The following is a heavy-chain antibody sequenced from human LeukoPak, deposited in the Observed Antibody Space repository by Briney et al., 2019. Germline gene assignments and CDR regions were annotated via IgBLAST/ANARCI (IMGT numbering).Heavy chain of an antibody. J-gene: IGHJ4*02. CDR2: IIPIFGTA. CDR1: GYTFTSYG. CDR3: ARSGSYFDY. Sequence: GASVKVSCKASGYTFTSYGISWVRQAPGQGLEWMGGIIPIFGTANYAQKFQGRVTITADESTSTAYMELSSLRSEDTAVYYCARSGSYFDYWGQGTLVTVSS. D-gene: IGHD1-26*01. V-gene: IGHV1-69*13.